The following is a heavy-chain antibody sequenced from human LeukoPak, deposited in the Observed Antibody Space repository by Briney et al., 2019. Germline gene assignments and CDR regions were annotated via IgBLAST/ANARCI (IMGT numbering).Heavy chain of an antibody. CDR1: GDSFSNNNYY. CDR2: FYSSGIT. CDR3: ARFFMVVAADQ. D-gene: IGHD2-15*01. Sequence: SSETLSLTCSVSGDSFSNNNYYWGWIRQPPGEALEWIGSFYSSGITYYNPSLKSRATISVDTSQDHFSLKLNSVTAADTAVYYCARFFMVVAADQWGQGTLVTVSS. V-gene: IGHV4-39*02. J-gene: IGHJ4*02.